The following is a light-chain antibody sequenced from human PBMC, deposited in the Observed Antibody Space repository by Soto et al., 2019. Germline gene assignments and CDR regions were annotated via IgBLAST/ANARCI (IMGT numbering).Light chain of an antibody. J-gene: IGKJ1*01. CDR1: QSVSNNY. V-gene: IGKV3-20*01. CDR2: GAS. CDR3: QQYGSSGT. Sequence: EILLTQSPCTLSLSAVELANLSFRASQSVSNNYLAWYQQKPGQAPRLLIYGASNRATGIPDRFSGSGSGTDFTLTISRLEPEDFAVYYCQQYGSSGTFGQGTKA.